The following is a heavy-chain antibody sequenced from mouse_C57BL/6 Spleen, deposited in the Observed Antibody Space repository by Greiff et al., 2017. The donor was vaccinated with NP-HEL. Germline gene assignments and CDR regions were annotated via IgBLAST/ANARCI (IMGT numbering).Heavy chain of an antibody. Sequence: VQLQQSGAELVRPGTSVKVSCKASGYAFTNYLIEWVKQRPGQGLEWIGVINPGSGGTNYNEKFKGKATLTADKSSSTAYMQLSSLTSEDSAVYFCARSENYGSSEDYWGQGTTLTVSS. D-gene: IGHD1-1*01. CDR2: INPGSGGT. J-gene: IGHJ2*01. CDR3: ARSENYGSSEDY. V-gene: IGHV1-54*01. CDR1: GYAFTNYL.